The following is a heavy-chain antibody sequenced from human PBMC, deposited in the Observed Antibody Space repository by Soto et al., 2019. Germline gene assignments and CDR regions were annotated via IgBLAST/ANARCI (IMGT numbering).Heavy chain of an antibody. J-gene: IGHJ4*02. Sequence: PSETLSLTCTVSGGSISNHFWTWIRQPAGKGLEWIGRMYTSGSTNYNPSLKSRVTMSVDTSKNQFSLKLSSVTAADTAVYYCARDRSGYYHFDNSGQGTLVTVSS. CDR2: MYTSGST. V-gene: IGHV4-4*07. D-gene: IGHD3-22*01. CDR3: ARDRSGYYHFDN. CDR1: GGSISNHF.